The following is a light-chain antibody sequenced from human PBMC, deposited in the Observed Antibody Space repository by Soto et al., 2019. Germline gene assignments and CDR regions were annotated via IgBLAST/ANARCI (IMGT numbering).Light chain of an antibody. CDR2: GAS. CDR1: QSVSNNY. CDR3: QQFSSYPLT. Sequence: EIVLTPSPGTLSLSPGERATLSCRASQSVSNNYLAWYQQKPGQAPRLLIYGASNRATGIPDRFSGGGSGTDFTLTISRLEPEDFAVYYCQQFSSYPLTFGGGTKVDIK. J-gene: IGKJ4*01. V-gene: IGKV3-20*01.